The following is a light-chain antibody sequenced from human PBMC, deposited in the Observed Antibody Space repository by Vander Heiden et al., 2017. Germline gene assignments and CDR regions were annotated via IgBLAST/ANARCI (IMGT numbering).Light chain of an antibody. V-gene: IGKV1D-16*01. CDR3: QHYNSYPPT. CDR1: QDVSSW. J-gene: IGKJ4*01. CDR2: AAS. Sequence: QMTSPPSSLSASVGDRVTITCRTSQDVSSWLAWYQQKPEKAPKSLISAASTLQSGVPSRFSGSGSGTDFTLTISSLQPEDSATYYCQHYNSYPPTFGGGTKVEIK.